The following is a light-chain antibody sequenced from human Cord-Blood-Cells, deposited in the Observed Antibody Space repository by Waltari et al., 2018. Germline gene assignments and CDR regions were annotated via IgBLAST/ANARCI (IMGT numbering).Light chain of an antibody. CDR1: QSVSSSY. V-gene: IGKV3-20*01. CDR3: QQYGSSPRRT. J-gene: IGKJ1*01. CDR2: GAS. Sequence: EIVLTQSPGTLSLSPGERATLSCRASQSVSSSYLAWYQQKPGQSPRLRIYGASSRAIGIPDRCSGSGSGTDFTLTISRLEPEDFAVYYCQQYGSSPRRTVGQGTKVEIK.